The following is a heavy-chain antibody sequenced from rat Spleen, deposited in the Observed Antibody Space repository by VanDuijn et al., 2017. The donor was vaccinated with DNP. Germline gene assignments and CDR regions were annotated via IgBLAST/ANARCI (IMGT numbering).Heavy chain of an antibody. CDR2: ITNTGDST. Sequence: EVKLVESGGGLVQPGRSLKLSCAASGFTFSSFPMAWVRQAPTKGLEWVATITNTGDSTYYSDSVKGRFSISRDNAKNTQYLQMDSLRSEDTATYYCARDLPGYTLYWGQGVMVTVSS. CDR3: ARDLPGYTLY. J-gene: IGHJ2*01. V-gene: IGHV5-46*01. CDR1: GFTFSSFP. D-gene: IGHD1-4*01.